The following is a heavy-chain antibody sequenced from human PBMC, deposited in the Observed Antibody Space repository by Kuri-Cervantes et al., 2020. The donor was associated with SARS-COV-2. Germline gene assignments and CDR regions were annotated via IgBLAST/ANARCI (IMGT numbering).Heavy chain of an antibody. CDR1: GGSFSGYY. CDR3: ARYGVYYYYYYMDV. V-gene: IGHV4-34*01. CDR2: INHSGST. J-gene: IGHJ6*03. D-gene: IGHD3-3*01. Sequence: SQTLSLTCAVYGGSFSGYYWSWIRQPPGKGLEWMGEINHSGSTNYNPSLKSRVTISVDTSKNQFSLKLSSVTAADTAVYYCARYGVYYYYYYMDVWGKGTTVTVSS.